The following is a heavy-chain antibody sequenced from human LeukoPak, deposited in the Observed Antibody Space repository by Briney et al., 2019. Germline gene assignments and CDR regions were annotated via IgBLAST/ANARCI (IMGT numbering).Heavy chain of an antibody. V-gene: IGHV3-33*06. CDR2: IWYDGSDK. Sequence: GGSLRLSCAASGFTFSSYGMHWVRQAPGKGLEWVAIIWYDGSDKYYADSVKGRFTISRDNSKNTLYLQMNSLRAEDTAVYYCAKEYGGGYDYYMDVWGKGTTVTVSS. CDR3: AKEYGGGYDYYMDV. J-gene: IGHJ6*03. CDR1: GFTFSSYG. D-gene: IGHD3-16*01.